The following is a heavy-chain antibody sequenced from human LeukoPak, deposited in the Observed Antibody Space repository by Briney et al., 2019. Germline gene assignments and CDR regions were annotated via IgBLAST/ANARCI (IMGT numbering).Heavy chain of an antibody. CDR3: ARDRCSSTSCSGAKSDY. Sequence: GGSLRLSCAASGFTFSNYAMSWVRRAPGKGLEWVSAISGSGTTTYSADSVKGRFTISRDNAKNTLYLQVNSLRTEDTAVYYCARDRCSSTSCSGAKSDYWGQGTLVTVSS. V-gene: IGHV3-23*01. CDR2: ISGSGTTT. D-gene: IGHD2-2*01. J-gene: IGHJ4*02. CDR1: GFTFSNYA.